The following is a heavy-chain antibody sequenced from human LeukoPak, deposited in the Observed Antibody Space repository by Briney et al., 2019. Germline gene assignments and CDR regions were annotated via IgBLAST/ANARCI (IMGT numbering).Heavy chain of an antibody. J-gene: IGHJ4*02. CDR1: GFTFSSYS. D-gene: IGHD2-15*01. CDR2: ISSSSSYI. Sequence: PGGSLRLSCAASGFTFSSYSMNWVRQAPGKGLEWVSSISSSSSYIYYADSVKGRFTISRDNAKNSLYLQMNSLRAEDTAVYYCARGIVVVVAATPNFDYWGQGTLVTGSS. CDR3: ARGIVVVVAATPNFDY. V-gene: IGHV3-21*01.